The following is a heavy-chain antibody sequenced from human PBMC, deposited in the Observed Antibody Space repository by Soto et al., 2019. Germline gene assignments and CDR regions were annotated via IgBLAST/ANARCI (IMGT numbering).Heavy chain of an antibody. D-gene: IGHD2-21*01. J-gene: IGHJ6*02. V-gene: IGHV3-30*18. CDR1: GFTFSSYG. Sequence: GGSLRLSCAASGFTFSSYGMHWVRQAPGKGLEWVAVISYDGSNKYYADSVKGRFTISRDNSKNTLYLQMNSLRAEDTAVYYCAKDMWRPNGPSDVYYYGMDVWGQGTTVTVSS. CDR2: ISYDGSNK. CDR3: AKDMWRPNGPSDVYYYGMDV.